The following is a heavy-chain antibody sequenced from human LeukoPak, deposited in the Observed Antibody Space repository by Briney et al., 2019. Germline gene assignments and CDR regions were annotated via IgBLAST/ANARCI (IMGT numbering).Heavy chain of an antibody. CDR3: ARAPTYRLARIAARRSLYFDY. Sequence: SETLSLTCAVYGGSFSGYYWSWIRQPPGKGLEWIGEINHSGSTNYNPSLKSRVTISVDTSKNQFSLKLSSVTAADTAVYYCARAPTYRLARIAARRSLYFDYWGQGTLVTVSS. CDR2: INHSGST. D-gene: IGHD6-6*01. V-gene: IGHV4-34*01. CDR1: GGSFSGYY. J-gene: IGHJ4*02.